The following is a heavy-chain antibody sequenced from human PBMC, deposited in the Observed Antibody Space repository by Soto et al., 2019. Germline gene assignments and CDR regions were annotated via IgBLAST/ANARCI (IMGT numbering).Heavy chain of an antibody. J-gene: IGHJ6*03. Sequence: EEQLLESGGDLVQPGGSLRLSRAASGFTFSDHAMTWVRQAPGKGLQWVSTIDAGGGATWDADSVRGRFTISRDNSKNTLSLQMNNLRPEDTAVYYCAKDGHRQDWYYHMDVWGKGTTVTVSS. CDR3: AKDGHRQDWYYHMDV. V-gene: IGHV3-23*01. CDR1: GFTFSDHA. D-gene: IGHD2-15*01. CDR2: IDAGGGAT.